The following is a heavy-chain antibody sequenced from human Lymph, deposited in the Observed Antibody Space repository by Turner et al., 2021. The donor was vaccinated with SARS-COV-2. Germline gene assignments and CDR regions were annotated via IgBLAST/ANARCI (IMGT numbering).Heavy chain of an antibody. CDR3: ARGSAGGDV. V-gene: IGHV3-33*01. Sequence: QVQLVESGGGVVQPGRSLRLSCAASGFTVSSYGMHWVRQAPGRGLEWVAFIWYDGSNTYYADSAKGRFTISRDNSKSTLYLQMNSLRAEDTAVYYCARGSAGGDVWGQGTTVTVSS. D-gene: IGHD6-13*01. CDR2: IWYDGSNT. CDR1: GFTVSSYG. J-gene: IGHJ6*02.